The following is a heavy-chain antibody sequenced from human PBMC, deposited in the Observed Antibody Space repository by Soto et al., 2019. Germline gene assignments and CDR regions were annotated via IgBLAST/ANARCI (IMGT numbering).Heavy chain of an antibody. CDR1: GVSISDTSYY. Sequence: SETLSLTCNVSGVSISDTSYYWGWIRQPRGKGLEWIGTIYFNGNTFYNPSLKSRLTISVDTSKYQISLRLTSVTAAHGAVYYWARRGSYLGQGTMVTVST. V-gene: IGHV4-39*01. D-gene: IGHD3-16*01. CDR3: ARRGSY. CDR2: IYFNGNT. J-gene: IGHJ4*02.